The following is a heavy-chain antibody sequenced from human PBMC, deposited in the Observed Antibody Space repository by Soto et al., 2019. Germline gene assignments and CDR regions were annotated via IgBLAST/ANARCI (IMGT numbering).Heavy chain of an antibody. J-gene: IGHJ6*02. Sequence: QVQLVQSGAEVKKPGSSVKVSCKASGGTFSSYTISWVRQAPGQGLEWMGRIIPILGIANYAQKFQGRVTITADKSTSTAYMELSRLRSEDTAVYYCAREAVVPAAIVVYGMDVWGQGTTVTVSS. CDR1: GGTFSSYT. CDR2: IIPILGIA. D-gene: IGHD2-2*01. V-gene: IGHV1-69*08. CDR3: AREAVVPAAIVVYGMDV.